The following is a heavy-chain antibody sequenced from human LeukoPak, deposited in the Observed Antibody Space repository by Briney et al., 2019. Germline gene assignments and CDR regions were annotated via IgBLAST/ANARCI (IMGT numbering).Heavy chain of an antibody. D-gene: IGHD1-7*01. Sequence: SETLSLTCAVYGGSFSGYYWGWIRQPPGKGLEWIGSIYHSGSTYYNPSLKSRVPISLETSKNHFSLKLTSVTSADTAVYYCARLANYVPVYWGQGTLVIVSS. V-gene: IGHV4-38-2*01. J-gene: IGHJ4*02. CDR3: ARLANYVPVY. CDR2: IYHSGST. CDR1: GGSFSGYY.